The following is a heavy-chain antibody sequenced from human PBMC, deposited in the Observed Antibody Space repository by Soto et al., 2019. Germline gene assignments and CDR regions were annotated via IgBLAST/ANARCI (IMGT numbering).Heavy chain of an antibody. J-gene: IGHJ5*02. CDR1: GFTFRSYA. D-gene: IGHD2-21*01. V-gene: IGHV3-30-3*01. CDR2: ISYDGSNK. Sequence: PGESLKISCAVSGFTFRSYAMHWVRQAPGKGLEWVAVISYDGSNKYYADSVKGRFTISRDNSKNTLYLQMNNLRVEDTAVYYCAREIVQNWFDPWGQGTLVTVSS. CDR3: AREIVQNWFDP.